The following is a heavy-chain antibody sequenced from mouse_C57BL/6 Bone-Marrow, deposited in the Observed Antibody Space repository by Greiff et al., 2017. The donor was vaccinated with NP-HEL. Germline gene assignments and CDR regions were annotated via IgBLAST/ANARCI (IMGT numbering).Heavy chain of an antibody. D-gene: IGHD2-4*01. Sequence: QVQLQQSGAELVRPGTSVKVSCKASGYAFTNYLIEWVKQRPGQGLEWIGVINPGSGGTNYNEKFKGKATLTAEKSSSTAYMQLSSLTSEDSAVYFCARWNYDSSFAYWGQGTLVTVSA. J-gene: IGHJ3*01. CDR2: INPGSGGT. V-gene: IGHV1-54*01. CDR3: ARWNYDSSFAY. CDR1: GYAFTNYL.